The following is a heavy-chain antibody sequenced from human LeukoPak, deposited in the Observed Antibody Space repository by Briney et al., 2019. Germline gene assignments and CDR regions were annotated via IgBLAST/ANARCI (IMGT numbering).Heavy chain of an antibody. CDR2: IRYDGSNK. V-gene: IGHV3-30*02. CDR1: GFTFSSYG. D-gene: IGHD3-22*01. Sequence: GGSLRLSCAASGFTFSSYGMHWVRQAPGKGLEWVAFIRYDGSNKYYADSVKGRFTISRDNSKNTLYLQMNSLRAEDTAVYYCAKDVGNYYDSSGYSNHMNWGQGTLVTVSS. J-gene: IGHJ4*02. CDR3: AKDVGNYYDSSGYSNHMN.